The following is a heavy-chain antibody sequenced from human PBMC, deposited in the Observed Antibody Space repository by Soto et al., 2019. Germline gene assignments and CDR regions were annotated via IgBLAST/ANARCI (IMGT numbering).Heavy chain of an antibody. V-gene: IGHV3-9*01. D-gene: IGHD3-22*01. Sequence: PGGSLRLSCAASGFTFDDYAVHWVRQAPGKGLEWVSGISWNSGSIGYADSVKGRFTIPRDNAKNSLYLQMNSLRAEDTALYYCAKDIHDSSPVSFDIWGQGTMVTVSS. CDR1: GFTFDDYA. J-gene: IGHJ3*02. CDR3: AKDIHDSSPVSFDI. CDR2: ISWNSGSI.